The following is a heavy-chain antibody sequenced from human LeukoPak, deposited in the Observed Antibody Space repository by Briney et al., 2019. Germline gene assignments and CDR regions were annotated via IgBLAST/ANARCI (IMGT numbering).Heavy chain of an antibody. J-gene: IGHJ4*02. CDR2: IIPIFGTA. V-gene: IGHV1-69*13. CDR3: ARDGRAPHYDFWSGYGFDY. CDR1: GGTFSSYA. D-gene: IGHD3-3*01. Sequence: SVKVSCKASGGTFSSYAISWVRQAPGQGLEWMGGIIPIFGTANYAQKFQGRVTITADESTSTAYMELSSLRSEDTAVYYCARDGRAPHYDFWSGYGFDYWGQGTLVTVSS.